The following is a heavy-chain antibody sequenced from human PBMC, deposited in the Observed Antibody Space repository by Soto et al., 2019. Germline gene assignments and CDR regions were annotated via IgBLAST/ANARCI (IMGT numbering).Heavy chain of an antibody. D-gene: IGHD2-21*02. V-gene: IGHV3-21*06. CDR2: ISSTTNYI. CDR1: GXTFTRYR. CDR3: AKDPTHCGGDCYFFDY. J-gene: IGHJ4*02. Sequence: GSLRLSCAASGXTFTRYRMNWVRQAPGKGLEWVSSISSTTNYIYYGDSMKGLFNISRDNAKNSLYLQMNSLRAEETAFYYCAKDPTHCGGDCYFFDYWGQGTLGPVSS.